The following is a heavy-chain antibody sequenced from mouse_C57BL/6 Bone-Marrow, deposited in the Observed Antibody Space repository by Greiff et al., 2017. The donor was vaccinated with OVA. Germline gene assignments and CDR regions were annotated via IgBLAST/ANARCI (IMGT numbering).Heavy chain of an antibody. CDR2: IYPRSGNT. CDR1: GYTFTSYG. Sequence: VKLQQSGAELARPGASVKLSCKASGYTFTSYGISWVKQRTGQGLEWIGEIYPRSGNTYYNEKFKGKATLTADKSSSTAYMELRSLTSEDSAVYFCASGTTVVAPYYAMDYWGQGTSVTVSS. J-gene: IGHJ4*01. D-gene: IGHD1-1*01. CDR3: ASGTTVVAPYYAMDY. V-gene: IGHV1-81*01.